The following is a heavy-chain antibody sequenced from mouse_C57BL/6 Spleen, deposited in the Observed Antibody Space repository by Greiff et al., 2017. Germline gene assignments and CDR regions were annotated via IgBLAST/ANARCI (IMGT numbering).Heavy chain of an antibody. CDR3: ARQDYYGSSYGY. D-gene: IGHD1-1*01. CDR1: GYTFTDYY. Sequence: EVQLVESGPVLVKPGASVKMSCKASGYTFTDYYMNWVKQSHGKSLEWIGVINPYNGGTSYNQKFKGKATLTVDKSSSTAYMELNSLTSEDSAVYYCARQDYYGSSYGYWGQGTTLTVSS. CDR2: INPYNGGT. V-gene: IGHV1-19*01. J-gene: IGHJ2*01.